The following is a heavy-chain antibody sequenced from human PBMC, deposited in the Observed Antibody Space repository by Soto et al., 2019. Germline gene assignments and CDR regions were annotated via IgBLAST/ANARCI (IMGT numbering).Heavy chain of an antibody. CDR2: INAGNGNT. CDR1: GYVFTSYA. CDR3: ARAVTVDRSGWYALRY. J-gene: IGHJ4*02. D-gene: IGHD6-19*01. V-gene: IGHV1-3*01. Sequence: ASVKVSCKTSGYVFTSYAVHGVRQAPGQRLEWMGWINAGNGNTQYSQKFKGRVTVTSATSASTAYMELSSLRSEDTAFYYCARAVTVDRSGWYALRYGGQETLVTVPS.